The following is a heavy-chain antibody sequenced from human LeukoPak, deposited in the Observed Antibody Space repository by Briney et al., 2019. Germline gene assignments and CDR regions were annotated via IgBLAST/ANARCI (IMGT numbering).Heavy chain of an antibody. D-gene: IGHD1-26*01. CDR1: GFTFSSYA. V-gene: IGHV3-64D*09. J-gene: IGHJ4*02. CDR3: VKRSGLYSDY. CDR2: ISSNGGNT. Sequence: GGSLRLSCSGSGFTFSSYAIHWVRQAPGKGLQYVSGISSNGGNTYNADSVKGRFTISRDNSKNTVDLQMSSLRAEDTAVYYCVKRSGLYSDYWGQGTLVTVSS.